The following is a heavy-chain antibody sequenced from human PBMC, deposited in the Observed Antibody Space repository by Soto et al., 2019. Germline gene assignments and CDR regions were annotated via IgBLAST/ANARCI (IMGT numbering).Heavy chain of an antibody. D-gene: IGHD5-12*01. Sequence: GGSLRLSCAASGFTFSDAWMNWVRQAPGQGLEWVGCIKSKSDGGTIEYAAPVKGRFSISRDDSKNTLYLQMNSLKTEDTAVYYCTTERRGYSDYERNPNWGQGALVTVSS. V-gene: IGHV3-15*01. CDR2: IKSKSDGGTI. CDR3: TTERRGYSDYERNPN. CDR1: GFTFSDAW. J-gene: IGHJ4*02.